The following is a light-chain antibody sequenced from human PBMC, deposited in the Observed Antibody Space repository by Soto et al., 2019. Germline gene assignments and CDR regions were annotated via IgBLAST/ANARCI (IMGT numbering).Light chain of an antibody. CDR1: RSAGEW. V-gene: IGKV1-5*03. CDR2: EVS. J-gene: IGKJ2*01. CDR3: QQFNSHPYT. Sequence: DIQMTQSPSTLSASVGDRVTITCRASRSAGEWLAWYQQKPGKAPTLLIYEVSNLQSGVPSRFSGSGSETEFSLTIDSLQPDDLATYYCQQFNSHPYTFGPGNKVEIK.